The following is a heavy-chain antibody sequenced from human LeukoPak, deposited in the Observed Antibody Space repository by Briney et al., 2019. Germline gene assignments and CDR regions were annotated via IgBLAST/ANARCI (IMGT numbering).Heavy chain of an antibody. D-gene: IGHD2-15*01. J-gene: IGHJ4*02. Sequence: GGSLRLSCAASGFTFSNAWMSWVRQAPGKGLEWVANIKQDGSEKYYVDSVKGRFAISRDNAKNSLYLQMNSLGAEDTAVYYCARDHGRYCSGGSCYFGGFFEYWGQGTLGTVSS. CDR2: IKQDGSEK. V-gene: IGHV3-7*03. CDR1: GFTFSNAW. CDR3: ARDHGRYCSGGSCYFGGFFEY.